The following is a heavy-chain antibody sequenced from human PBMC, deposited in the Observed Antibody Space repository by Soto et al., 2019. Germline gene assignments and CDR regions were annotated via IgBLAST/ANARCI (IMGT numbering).Heavy chain of an antibody. D-gene: IGHD5-12*01. CDR3: ARGGIVATIWTPNFDY. CDR1: GGSFSGYY. CDR2: INHSGST. J-gene: IGHJ4*02. V-gene: IGHV4-34*01. Sequence: SETLSLTCAVYGGSFSGYYWSWIRQPPGKGLEWIGEINHSGSTNYNPSLESRVTISVDTSKNQFSLKLSSVTAADTAVYYCARGGIVATIWTPNFDYWGQGTLLTVSS.